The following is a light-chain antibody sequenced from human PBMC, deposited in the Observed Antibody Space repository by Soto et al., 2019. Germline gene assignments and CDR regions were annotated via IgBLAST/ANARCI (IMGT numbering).Light chain of an antibody. Sequence: QSALTQPASVSGSPGQSITISCTGTSSDVGGYNYVSWYQQHPGKAPKLMIYDVSNRPSGVSNRFSGSKSGNTASLTISGLQAEDEADYYCSSYTSRSPPVVVFGGGTKVTVL. V-gene: IGLV2-14*01. CDR3: SSYTSRSPPVVV. J-gene: IGLJ2*01. CDR2: DVS. CDR1: SSDVGGYNY.